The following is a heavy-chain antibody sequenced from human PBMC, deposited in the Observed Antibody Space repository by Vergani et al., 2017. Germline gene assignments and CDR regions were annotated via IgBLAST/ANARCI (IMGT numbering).Heavy chain of an antibody. Sequence: EVQLVQSGAEVKKPGESLKISCKGSGYSFSTDWLGWVRQMPGKGLEWMGIIYPGDSDTRYSPSFQGQVTFSADKSISTAYLQWSSLEASDTAMYYCARRGEYSGYDYWGQGTLVTVSS. CDR3: ARRGEYSGYDY. V-gene: IGHV5-51*03. J-gene: IGHJ4*02. CDR1: GYSFSTDW. D-gene: IGHD5-12*01. CDR2: IYPGDSDT.